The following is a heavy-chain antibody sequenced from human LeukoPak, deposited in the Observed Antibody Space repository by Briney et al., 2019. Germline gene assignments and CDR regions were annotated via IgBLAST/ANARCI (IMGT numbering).Heavy chain of an antibody. J-gene: IGHJ5*02. CDR3: ATSGTLAAAGIHWFDP. V-gene: IGHV4-39*07. CDR2: IYYSGST. D-gene: IGHD6-13*01. Sequence: PSETLSLTCTVSGGSISSSSYYWAWIRQPPGKGLEWIGSIYYSGSTYYNPSLKSRVTISVDTSKNQFSLKLSSVTAADTAVYYCATSGTLAAAGIHWFDPWGQGTLVTVSS. CDR1: GGSISSSSYY.